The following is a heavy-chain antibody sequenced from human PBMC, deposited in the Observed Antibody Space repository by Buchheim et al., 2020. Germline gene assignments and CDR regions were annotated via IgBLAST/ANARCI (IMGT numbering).Heavy chain of an antibody. CDR1: GDTFGGHF. V-gene: IGHV1-46*01. CDR3: ARAYDYCSSTSCYMPSGNYYYYYYMDV. D-gene: IGHD2-2*02. J-gene: IGHJ6*03. Sequence: QGQLVQSGAEVKEPGASVKLSCKASGDTFGGHFMHWVRQAPGQGLEWMGAFHISGGDTVYAQEFKGRATVTIDMSTTSVYMELNRLRAEDTAVYYCARAYDYCSSTSCYMPSGNYYYYYYMDVWGKGTT. CDR2: FHISGGDT.